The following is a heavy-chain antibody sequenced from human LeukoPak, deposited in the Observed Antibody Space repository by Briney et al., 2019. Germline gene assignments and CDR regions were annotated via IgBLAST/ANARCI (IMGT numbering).Heavy chain of an antibody. CDR1: GYIFTNYW. CDR2: IYPGDSDT. V-gene: IGHV5-51*01. J-gene: IGHJ4*02. CDR3: ARSPRVAVAESVFDY. Sequence: GESLKISCKDSGYIFTNYWIGWVRQMPGKGLEWMGIIYPGDSDTRYSPSFQGQVTISADKSISTAYLQWSSLKASDTAMYYCARSPRVAVAESVFDYWGQGTLVTVSS. D-gene: IGHD6-19*01.